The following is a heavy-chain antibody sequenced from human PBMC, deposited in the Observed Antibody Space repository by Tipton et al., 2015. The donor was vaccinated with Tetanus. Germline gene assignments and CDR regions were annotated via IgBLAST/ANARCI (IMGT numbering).Heavy chain of an antibody. J-gene: IGHJ6*02. D-gene: IGHD7-27*01. Sequence: SLRLSCAASGFTVSNSYMGWVRQAPGKGLEWVSHVDKGGTTYYADSVKGRFTIPRDNSKNTLYLQMNSLRAEDTAVYYCARGRLGRDYGMDVWGQGTTVTVSS. CDR1: GFTVSNSY. V-gene: IGHV3-53*01. CDR3: ARGRLGRDYGMDV. CDR2: VDKGGTT.